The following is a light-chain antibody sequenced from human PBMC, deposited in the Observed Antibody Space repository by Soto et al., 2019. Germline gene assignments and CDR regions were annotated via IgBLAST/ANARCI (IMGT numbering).Light chain of an antibody. Sequence: DIVMTQSPVSLPVTPGEPASISCRSIPSLLHSSGYNCLDWYLQKPGQSPQLLIYSASYRASGVPDRFSGSGSGTDFTLKISRVEAEDVGVYVCMQALQIPETVGRGTKVEI. CDR2: SAS. CDR3: MQALQIPET. J-gene: IGKJ1*01. CDR1: PSLLHSSGYNC. V-gene: IGKV2-28*01.